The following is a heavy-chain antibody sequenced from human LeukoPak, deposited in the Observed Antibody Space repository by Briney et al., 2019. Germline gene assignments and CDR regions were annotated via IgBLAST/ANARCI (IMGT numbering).Heavy chain of an antibody. CDR2: IKSKTDGGTV. Sequence: GGSLRLSCAASGFTFINFWMTWGRQAPGKGLEWVGRIKSKTDGGTVYYAAPVKGRFTISRNDSKNTMYLQMKSLRTEDTAVYYCAPHLPDDYYYGMDVWGQGTTVTVSS. J-gene: IGHJ6*02. CDR3: APHLPDDYYYGMDV. CDR1: GFTFINFW. V-gene: IGHV3-15*01.